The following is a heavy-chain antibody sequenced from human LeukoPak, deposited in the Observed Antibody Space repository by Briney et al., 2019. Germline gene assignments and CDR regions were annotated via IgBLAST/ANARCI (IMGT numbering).Heavy chain of an antibody. D-gene: IGHD6-19*01. CDR1: GFTFSSYA. J-gene: IGHJ4*02. CDR3: ARDPYSSGWYFDY. Sequence: GGSLRLSCAASGFTFSSYAMSWVRQAPGKGLEWVSAISGSGGSTYYADSVKGRFTISRDNSKNTLYLQMNSLRAEDTAVHYCARDPYSSGWYFDYWGQGALVTVSS. CDR2: ISGSGGST. V-gene: IGHV3-23*01.